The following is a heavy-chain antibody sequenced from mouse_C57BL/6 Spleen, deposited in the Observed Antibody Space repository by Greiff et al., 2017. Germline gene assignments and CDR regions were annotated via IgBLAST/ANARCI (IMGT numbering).Heavy chain of an antibody. CDR1: GYAFSSYW. V-gene: IGHV1-80*01. CDR2: IYPGDGDT. Sequence: VQLVESGAELVKPGASVKISCKASGYAFSSYWMNWVKQRPGKGLEWIGQIYPGDGDTNYNGKFKGKATLTADKSSSTAYMQLSSLTSEDSAVYFCARHSGKGYAMDYWGQGTSVTVSS. J-gene: IGHJ4*01. D-gene: IGHD1-3*01. CDR3: ARHSGKGYAMDY.